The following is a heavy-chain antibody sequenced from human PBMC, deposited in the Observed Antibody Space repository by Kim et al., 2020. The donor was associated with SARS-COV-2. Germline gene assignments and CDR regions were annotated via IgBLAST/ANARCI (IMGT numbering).Heavy chain of an antibody. D-gene: IGHD1-7*01. V-gene: IGHV3-33*01. CDR1: GFTFSSYG. CDR3: ARDDPGSIGTEYYYGMDV. CDR2: IWYDGSNK. Sequence: GGSLRLSCAASGFTFSSYGMHWVRQAPGKGLEWVAVIWYDGSNKYYADSVKGRFTISRDNSKNTLYLQMNSLRAEDTAVYYCARDDPGSIGTEYYYGMDVWGQGTTVTVSS. J-gene: IGHJ6*02.